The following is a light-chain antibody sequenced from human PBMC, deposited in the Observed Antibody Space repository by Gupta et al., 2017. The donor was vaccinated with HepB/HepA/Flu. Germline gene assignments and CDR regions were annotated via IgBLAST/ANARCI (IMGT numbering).Light chain of an antibody. V-gene: IGLV2-23*02. CDR1: SSDVGSYNR. CDR2: DVS. Sequence: QSALTQPASVSGSPGQSITISCTGTSSDVGSYNRVSWYQQHPGTPPKLMFDDVSKRPSGVSSRSAATKAATTALTKTSGHQADDDAYYYSSSHEGSIPWVFGRGTKLTVL. CDR3: SSHEGSIPWV. J-gene: IGLJ3*02.